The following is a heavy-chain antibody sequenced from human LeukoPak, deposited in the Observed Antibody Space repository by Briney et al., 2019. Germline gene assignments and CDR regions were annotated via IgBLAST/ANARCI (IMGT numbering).Heavy chain of an antibody. D-gene: IGHD6-13*01. V-gene: IGHV3-21*01. J-gene: IGHJ6*03. CDR2: ISSSSSYI. Sequence: KSGGSLRLSCAASGFTFSSYSMNWVRQAPGKGLEWVSSISSSSSYIYYADSVKGRFTISRDNAKNSLYLQMNSLRAEDTAVYYCARDPSRYSSSWYTHYYYMDVWGKGTTVTVSS. CDR3: ARDPSRYSSSWYTHYYYMDV. CDR1: GFTFSSYS.